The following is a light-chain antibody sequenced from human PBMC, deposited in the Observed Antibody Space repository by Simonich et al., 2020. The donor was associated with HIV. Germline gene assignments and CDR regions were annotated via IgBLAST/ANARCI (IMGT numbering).Light chain of an antibody. V-gene: IGLV3-10*01. Sequence: SYELTQPPSVSVYPGQTARITCSGDALPKKYAYWYQHKSGQAPVLVIYEDSKRPSGIPDRFSGSSSGKMATLTISGAQVEDEADYYCYSRDSSGNHVVFGGGTKLTVL. J-gene: IGLJ3*02. CDR2: EDS. CDR1: ALPKKY. CDR3: YSRDSSGNHVV.